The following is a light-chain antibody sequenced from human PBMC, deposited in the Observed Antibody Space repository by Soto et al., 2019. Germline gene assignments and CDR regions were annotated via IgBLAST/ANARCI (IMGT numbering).Light chain of an antibody. CDR1: QSISSY. Sequence: DIQMTQSPSSLSASVGDRVIITCRASQSISSYLNWYQQKPGKAPKLLIYGASSLQSGVPARFSGSGSGTDFTLTISSLQPEDFATYYCQQSSSIPTTLGQGTRLEIK. J-gene: IGKJ5*01. V-gene: IGKV1-39*01. CDR2: GAS. CDR3: QQSSSIPTT.